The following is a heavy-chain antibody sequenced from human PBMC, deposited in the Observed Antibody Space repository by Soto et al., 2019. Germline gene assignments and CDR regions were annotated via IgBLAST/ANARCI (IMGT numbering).Heavy chain of an antibody. J-gene: IGHJ4*02. Sequence: SGATPVTEKQSLTQTCSFSWFSLSNSGMCVSWIRQPPGKALEWLARIDWDDDKYYSTSLKTRLTISKDTSKNQVVLTMTNMDPVDTATYYCARGEVGAFDYWGQGTLVTVSS. V-gene: IGHV2-70*11. CDR2: IDWDDDK. CDR1: WFSLSNSGMC. D-gene: IGHD1-26*01. CDR3: ARGEVGAFDY.